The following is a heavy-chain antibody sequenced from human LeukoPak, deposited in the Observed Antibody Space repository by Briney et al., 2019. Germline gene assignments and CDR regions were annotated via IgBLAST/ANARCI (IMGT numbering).Heavy chain of an antibody. CDR3: ARGVGSGSYSRHIYLPYFDY. CDR2: IYHSGST. D-gene: IGHD3-10*01. Sequence: SETLSLTCAVSGGSISSGGYSWSWIRQPPGKGLEWIGYIYHSGSTYYNPSLKSRVTISVDRSKNQFSLKLSSVTAADTAVYYCARGVGSGSYSRHIYLPYFDYWGQGTLVTVSS. V-gene: IGHV4-30-2*01. CDR1: GGSISSGGYS. J-gene: IGHJ4*02.